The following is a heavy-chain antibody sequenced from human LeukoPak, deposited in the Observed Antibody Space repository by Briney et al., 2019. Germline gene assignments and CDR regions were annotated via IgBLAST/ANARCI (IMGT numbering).Heavy chain of an antibody. D-gene: IGHD3-22*01. CDR3: AREGYYDSGGYDY. V-gene: IGHV4-61*02. CDR2: IYTSGST. J-gene: IGHJ4*02. CDR1: GGSISSGSYY. Sequence: SETLSLTCTVSGGSISSGSYYWSWIRQPAGKGLEWIGRIYTSGSTNYNPSLKSRVTISVDTSKNQFSLKLSSVTAADTAVYYCAREGYYDSGGYDYWGRGTLVTGSS.